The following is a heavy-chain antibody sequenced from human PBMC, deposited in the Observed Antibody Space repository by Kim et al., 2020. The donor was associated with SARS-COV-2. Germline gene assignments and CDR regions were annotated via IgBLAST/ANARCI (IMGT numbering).Heavy chain of an antibody. D-gene: IGHD6-19*01. J-gene: IGHJ4*02. Sequence: NPSLKSRVTRSVDTSKNQFSLKRSSVTAADTAVYYCARGGQWPDPGYFDYWGQGTLVTVSS. CDR3: ARGGQWPDPGYFDY. V-gene: IGHV4-59*09.